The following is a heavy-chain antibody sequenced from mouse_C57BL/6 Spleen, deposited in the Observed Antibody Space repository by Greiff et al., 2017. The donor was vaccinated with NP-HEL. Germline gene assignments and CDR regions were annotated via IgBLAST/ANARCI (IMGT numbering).Heavy chain of an antibody. CDR2: IDPSDSYT. CDR3: ARIGDGYARDY. CDR1: GYTFTSYW. D-gene: IGHD3-3*01. V-gene: IGHV1-69*01. Sequence: VQLQQPGAELVMPGASVKLSCKASGYTFTSYWMHWVKQRPGQGLEWIGEIDPSDSYTNYNQKFKGKSTLTVDKSSSTAYMQRSSLTSEDSAVYYCARIGDGYARDYWGQGTSVTVSS. J-gene: IGHJ4*01.